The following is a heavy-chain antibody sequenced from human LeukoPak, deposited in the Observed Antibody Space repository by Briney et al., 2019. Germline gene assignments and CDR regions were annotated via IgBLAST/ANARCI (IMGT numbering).Heavy chain of an antibody. CDR3: ARDTGVIAAAACFDY. V-gene: IGHV1-18*01. D-gene: IGHD6-13*01. CDR1: GYTFTSYG. CDR2: ISAYNGNT. Sequence: GASVKVSCKASGYTFTSYGISWVRQAPGQGLEWMGWISAYNGNTNYAQKLQGRVTMTTDTSTSTAYMELRSLRSDDTAVYYCARDTGVIAAAACFDYWGQGTLVTVSS. J-gene: IGHJ4*02.